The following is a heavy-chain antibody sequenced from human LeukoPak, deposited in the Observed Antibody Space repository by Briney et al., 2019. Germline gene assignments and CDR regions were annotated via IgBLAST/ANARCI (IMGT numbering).Heavy chain of an antibody. V-gene: IGHV3-43*02. CDR2: ISGDGGST. Sequence: GGSLRLSCAASGFTFDDYAMHWVRQVPGKGLEWVSLISGDGGSTYFADSVKGRSTISRDNRKNSLYLQMNSLRTEDTALYHCAKSWGHYYYYMDVWGKGTTVTVSS. CDR1: GFTFDDYA. CDR3: AKSWGHYYYYMDV. D-gene: IGHD7-27*01. J-gene: IGHJ6*03.